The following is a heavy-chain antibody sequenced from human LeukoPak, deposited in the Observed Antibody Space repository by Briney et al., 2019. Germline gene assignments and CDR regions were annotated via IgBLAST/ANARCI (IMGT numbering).Heavy chain of an antibody. D-gene: IGHD4/OR15-4a*01. Sequence: GGSLRLSCAASGFTVSSNYMSWVRQAPGMGLEWVSVIYSGGSTYYADSVKGRFTISRDNSKNTLYLRMNSLRAEDTAVYYCAKRANNDAFDIWGQGTMVTVSS. CDR2: IYSGGST. J-gene: IGHJ3*02. V-gene: IGHV3-53*01. CDR1: GFTVSSNY. CDR3: AKRANNDAFDI.